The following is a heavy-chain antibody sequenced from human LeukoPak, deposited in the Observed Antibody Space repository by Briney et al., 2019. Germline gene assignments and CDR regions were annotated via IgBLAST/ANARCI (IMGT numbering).Heavy chain of an antibody. J-gene: IGHJ4*02. CDR3: AKDRTVVKYYFDY. Sequence: PSETLSLTCTVSGYSISTGYYWGWIRQPPGKGLEWIGSMYHSGSTYYNPSLKSRVTMSADTSKNQFSLKLNSVTAADTAVYYCAKDRTVVKYYFDYWGQGTLVTVSS. CDR1: GYSISTGYY. V-gene: IGHV4-38-2*02. CDR2: MYHSGST. D-gene: IGHD4-23*01.